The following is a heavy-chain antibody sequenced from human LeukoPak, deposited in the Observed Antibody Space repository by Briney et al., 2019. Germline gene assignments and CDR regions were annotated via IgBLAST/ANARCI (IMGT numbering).Heavy chain of an antibody. CDR2: IHHSGNT. CDR1: GGSISGYY. V-gene: IGHV4-59*08. D-gene: IGHD6-19*01. CDR3: ARHLTYSGGSARYFDY. Sequence: SETLSLTCAVSGGSISGYYWSWLRQSPGKGLEWIGYIHHSGNTNYNPALKSRVTISVDTSKTQFSLKLSSVTAADTAVYYCARHLTYSGGSARYFDYWGQGILVTVSS. J-gene: IGHJ4*02.